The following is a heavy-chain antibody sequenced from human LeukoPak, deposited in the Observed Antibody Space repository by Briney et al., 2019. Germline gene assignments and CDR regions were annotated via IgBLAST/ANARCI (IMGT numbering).Heavy chain of an antibody. CDR3: ASLGGNQWLVLGYYYGMDV. D-gene: IGHD6-19*01. J-gene: IGHJ6*02. Sequence: SVKVSCKASGGTFSSYAISWVRQAPGQGLEWMGGIIPIFDTANYAQKFQGRVTITADESTSTAYMELSSLRSEDTAVYYCASLGGNQWLVLGYYYGMDVWGQGTTVTVSS. V-gene: IGHV1-69*13. CDR1: GGTFSSYA. CDR2: IIPIFDTA.